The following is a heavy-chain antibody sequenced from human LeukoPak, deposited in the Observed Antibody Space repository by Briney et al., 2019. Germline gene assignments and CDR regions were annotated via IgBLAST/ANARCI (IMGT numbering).Heavy chain of an antibody. V-gene: IGHV1-69*13. D-gene: IGHD2-2*01. CDR2: IIPIFGTA. CDR3: ARAEWEYQLPFDY. Sequence: SVKLSCKASGGTFSSYAISWVRQAPGQGLEWMGGIIPIFGTANYAQKFQGRVTITADESTSTAYMELSSLRFEDTAVYYCARAEWEYQLPFDYWGQGTLVTVSS. J-gene: IGHJ4*02. CDR1: GGTFSSYA.